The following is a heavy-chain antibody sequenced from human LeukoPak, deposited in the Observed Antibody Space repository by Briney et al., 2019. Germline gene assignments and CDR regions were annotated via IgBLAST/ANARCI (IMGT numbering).Heavy chain of an antibody. Sequence: SGGSLRLSCAGIITDYGMSWVRHVPGKGLECVAGINWAGSNTHYAESVRGRFTISRDFDENSLYLQMNSLRDEDTAFYYCVKDVSSNWYSFDQWGQGTLVTVSS. V-gene: IGHV3-20*04. D-gene: IGHD6-13*01. CDR1: ITDYG. CDR2: INWAGSNT. J-gene: IGHJ4*02. CDR3: VKDVSSNWYSFDQ.